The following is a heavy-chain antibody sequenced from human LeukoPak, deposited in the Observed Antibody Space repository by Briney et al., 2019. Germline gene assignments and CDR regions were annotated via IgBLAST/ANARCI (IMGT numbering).Heavy chain of an antibody. CDR1: GFTFSSYE. V-gene: IGHV3-48*03. Sequence: PGGSLRLSCAASGFTFSSYEMNWVRQAPGKGLEWVSYISSSGSTIYYADSVKGRFTISRDNAKNSLYLQMNSLRAEDTAVYYCARGVDRSLWFGTVGFDPWGQGTLVTVSS. J-gene: IGHJ5*02. CDR2: ISSSGSTI. CDR3: ARGVDRSLWFGTVGFDP. D-gene: IGHD3-10*01.